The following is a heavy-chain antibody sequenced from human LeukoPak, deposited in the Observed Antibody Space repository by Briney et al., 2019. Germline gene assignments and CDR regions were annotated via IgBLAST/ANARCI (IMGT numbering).Heavy chain of an antibody. J-gene: IGHJ4*02. Sequence: TSETLSLTCTVSGGSISSSSYYWGWIRQPPGKGLEWIGSIYYSGSTYYNPSLKSRVTISVDTSKNQFSLKLSSVTAADTAVYYCARDRGTAMVGSFDYWGQGTLVTVSS. CDR1: GGSISSSSYY. CDR3: ARDRGTAMVGSFDY. D-gene: IGHD5-18*01. V-gene: IGHV4-39*07. CDR2: IYYSGST.